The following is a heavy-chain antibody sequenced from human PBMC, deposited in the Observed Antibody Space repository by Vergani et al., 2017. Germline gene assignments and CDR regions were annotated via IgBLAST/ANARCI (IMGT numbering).Heavy chain of an antibody. CDR3: ARAPVAGNCFDP. D-gene: IGHD6-19*01. V-gene: IGHV4-31*02. J-gene: IGHJ5*02. CDR1: GSSINSGGYF. CDR2: ISYTGIT. Sequence: QVQLQESGPGLVKPSQTLSLTCIVSGSSINSGGYFWSWIRQHPGKGLEWVGYISYTGITNYTPSLKSRVIVSVDTTKYQFSLKLTSVTAADSAIYYCARAPVAGNCFDPWGQGTLVTVSS.